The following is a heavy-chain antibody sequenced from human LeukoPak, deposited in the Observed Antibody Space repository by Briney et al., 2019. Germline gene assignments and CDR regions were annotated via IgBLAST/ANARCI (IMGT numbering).Heavy chain of an antibody. D-gene: IGHD5-18*01. CDR3: ARTVDTAMYY. V-gene: IGHV3-30-3*01. J-gene: IGHJ4*02. CDR1: GFTFSSYA. Sequence: PGRSLRLSCAASGFTFSSYAMHWVRQAPGKGPEWVAVISYDGSNKYYADSVKGRFTISRDNSKNTPYLQMNSLRAEDTAVYYCARTVDTAMYYWGQGTLVTVSS. CDR2: ISYDGSNK.